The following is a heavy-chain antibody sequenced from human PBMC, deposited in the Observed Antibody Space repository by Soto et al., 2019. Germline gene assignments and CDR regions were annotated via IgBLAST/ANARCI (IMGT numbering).Heavy chain of an antibody. CDR2: ISGSGGST. Sequence: GGSLRLSCAASGFTFSSYAMSWVRQAPGKGLEWVSAISGSGGSTYYADSVKGRFTISRDNSKNTLYLQMNSLRAEDTAVYYCAKDPGRITMVRGVQDQALSFDYWGQGTLVTVSS. D-gene: IGHD3-10*01. V-gene: IGHV3-23*01. J-gene: IGHJ4*02. CDR3: AKDPGRITMVRGVQDQALSFDY. CDR1: GFTFSSYA.